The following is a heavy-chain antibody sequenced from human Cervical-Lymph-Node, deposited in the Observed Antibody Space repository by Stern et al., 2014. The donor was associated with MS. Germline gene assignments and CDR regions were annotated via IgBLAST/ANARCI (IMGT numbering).Heavy chain of an antibody. D-gene: IGHD1-1*01. CDR2: IIPLFGTT. V-gene: IGHV1-69*01. CDR1: GDTFIKFG. J-gene: IGHJ6*02. CDR3: ARDNDDHGMDV. Sequence: VQLVQSGAEVKKPGSSVKVSCTASGDTFIKFGISWVRQAPGQGLEWVGGIIPLFGTTHYGQKFQGRLTINADESATTVYMELSSLRFEDTAVYYCARDNDDHGMDVWGQGTTVTVS.